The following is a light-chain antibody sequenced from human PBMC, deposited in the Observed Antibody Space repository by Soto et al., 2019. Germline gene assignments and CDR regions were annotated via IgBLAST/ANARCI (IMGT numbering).Light chain of an antibody. J-gene: IGLJ1*01. CDR2: EDT. CDR1: SRDVGIYNL. Sequence: QSVLTQPASVSVSPGQSITVSCTGPSRDVGIYNLVSWYQLHPGNVPKLIIYEDTKRPSGISSRFSGSESGIAAFLTISGLQAEDEADYYCCSYAGSSTYVFGTGTKVTVL. V-gene: IGLV2-23*01. CDR3: CSYAGSSTYV.